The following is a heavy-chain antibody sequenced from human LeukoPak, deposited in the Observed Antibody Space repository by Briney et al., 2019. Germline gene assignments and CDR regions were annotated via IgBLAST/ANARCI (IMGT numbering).Heavy chain of an antibody. CDR3: ARDRYYDILTGYFDP. J-gene: IGHJ5*02. V-gene: IGHV1-2*02. Sequence: ASVKVSCKASGYXXTGYYMHWVRQAPGXXXXXXXXINPNSGGTNYAQKFQGRVTMTRDTSISTAYMELSRLRSDDTAVYYCARDRYYDILTGYFDPWGQGTLVTVSS. CDR1: GYXXTGYY. CDR2: INPNSGGT. D-gene: IGHD3-9*01.